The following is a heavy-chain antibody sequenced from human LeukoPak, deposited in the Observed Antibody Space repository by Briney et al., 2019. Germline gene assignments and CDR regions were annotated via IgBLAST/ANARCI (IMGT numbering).Heavy chain of an antibody. Sequence: SETLSHTCTVSGGSISSYYWSWIRQPPGKGLEWIGYIYYSGSTNYNPCLKSRVTISVDTSKHQFSLKLSSVTAADTAVYYCARRHSSGWYDWDYWGQGTLVTVSS. J-gene: IGHJ4*02. CDR2: IYYSGST. CDR3: ARRHSSGWYDWDY. CDR1: GGSISSYY. V-gene: IGHV4-59*08. D-gene: IGHD6-19*01.